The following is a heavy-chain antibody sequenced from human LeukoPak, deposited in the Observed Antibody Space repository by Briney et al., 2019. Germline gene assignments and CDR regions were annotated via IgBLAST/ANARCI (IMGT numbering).Heavy chain of an antibody. CDR3: AREPDSSMAFDI. Sequence: ASVKVSCKASGYTFINYGISWVRQAPGQGLEWMGWISAYNGNTNYAQKLQGRVTMTTDTSTSTAYMELRSLRSDDTAVYYCAREPDSSMAFDIWGQGTMVTVSS. D-gene: IGHD3-22*01. CDR1: GYTFINYG. V-gene: IGHV1-18*01. J-gene: IGHJ3*02. CDR2: ISAYNGNT.